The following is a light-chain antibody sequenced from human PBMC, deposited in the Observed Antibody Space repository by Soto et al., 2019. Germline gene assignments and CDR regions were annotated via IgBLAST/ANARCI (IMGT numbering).Light chain of an antibody. V-gene: IGKV1-5*01. CDR1: QNVDKW. CDR2: DAS. Sequence: DLQMTQSPSTLSASVGDRVTITCRASQNVDKWLAWYQQKPGKDPKLLIYDASTLASGVPSRFSGGRSRTECTLTVSILQPDDFASSYCQQYHTWVTFGQGTKVDFK. CDR3: QQYHTWVT. J-gene: IGKJ1*01.